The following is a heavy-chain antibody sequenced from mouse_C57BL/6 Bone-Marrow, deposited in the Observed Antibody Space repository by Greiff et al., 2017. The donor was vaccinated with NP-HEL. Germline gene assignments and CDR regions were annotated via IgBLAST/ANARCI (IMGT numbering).Heavy chain of an antibody. CDR2: INYDGSST. CDR3: ARDRGYYGSGGFAY. V-gene: IGHV5-16*01. CDR1: GFTFSDYY. D-gene: IGHD1-1*01. J-gene: IGHJ3*01. Sequence: EVHLVESEGGLVQPGSSMKLSCTASGFTFSDYYMAWVRQVPEKGLEWVANINYDGSSTYYLDSLKSRFIISRDNAKNILYLQMSSLKSEDTATYYCARDRGYYGSGGFAYWGQGTLVTVSA.